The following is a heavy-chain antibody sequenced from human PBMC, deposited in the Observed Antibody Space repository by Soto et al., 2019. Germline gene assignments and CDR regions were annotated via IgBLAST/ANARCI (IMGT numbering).Heavy chain of an antibody. J-gene: IGHJ3*02. Sequence: GGSLRLSCAASGFTFSSYGMHWVRQAPGKGLEWVAVISYDGSNKYYADSVKGRFTISRDNSKNTLYLQMNSLRAEDTAVYYCAKGSPFGELLFDAFDIWGQGTMVTVSS. V-gene: IGHV3-30*18. CDR3: AKGSPFGELLFDAFDI. CDR1: GFTFSSYG. CDR2: ISYDGSNK. D-gene: IGHD3-10*01.